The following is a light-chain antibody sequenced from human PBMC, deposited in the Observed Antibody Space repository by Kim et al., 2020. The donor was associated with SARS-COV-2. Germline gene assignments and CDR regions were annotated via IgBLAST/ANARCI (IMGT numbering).Light chain of an antibody. V-gene: IGKV1-13*02. J-gene: IGKJ4*01. CDR3: QQHHRFPIT. Sequence: AIQLTQSPSSLSASVGDTVTITCRASQGINSNLAWYQQRPGKAPNLLIYSAFSLHSGVPSRFSGSGSGTDFTLTITSLQPEDFATYHCQQHHRFPITFGRGTKLDIK. CDR1: QGINSN. CDR2: SAF.